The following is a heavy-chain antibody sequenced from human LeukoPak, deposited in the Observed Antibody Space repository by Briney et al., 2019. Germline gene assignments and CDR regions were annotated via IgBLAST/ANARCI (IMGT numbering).Heavy chain of an antibody. CDR1: GFTFSNYA. J-gene: IGHJ4*02. CDR3: AKTSSSWSPFDY. D-gene: IGHD6-13*01. Sequence: GGSLRLSCGASGFTFSNYAMSWVRQAPGKGLEWVSSISSSGGSTHFADSVKGRFTISRDNSKNTLYLQMNNLRAEDTAVYYCAKTSSSWSPFDYWGQGTLVTVSS. V-gene: IGHV3-23*01. CDR2: ISSSGGST.